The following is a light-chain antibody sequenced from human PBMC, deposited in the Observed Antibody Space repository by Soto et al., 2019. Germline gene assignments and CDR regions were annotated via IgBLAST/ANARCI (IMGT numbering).Light chain of an antibody. J-gene: IGLJ2*01. V-gene: IGLV2-14*01. CDR2: DVS. CDR1: SSDVGGYNY. Sequence: QSALTQPAYVSGSPGQSITISCTGTSSDVGGYNYVSWYQQHPGKAPKLMIYDVSNRPSGVSNRFSGSKSGNTASLTISGLQAEDEADYYSSSYTSSSTHVVFGGGTKLTVL. CDR3: SSYTSSSTHVV.